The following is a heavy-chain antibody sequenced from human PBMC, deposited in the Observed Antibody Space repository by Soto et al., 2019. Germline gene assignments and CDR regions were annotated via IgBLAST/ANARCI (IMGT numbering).Heavy chain of an antibody. CDR1: GFSLSSIGVA. Sequence: QITLKESGPALVKPTQTLTLTCTFSGFSLSSIGVAVGWICQPPGKALEWLALLYWNDDRRYSPSLKSRLTITKDTSKNQVVLTMTNMDPADTATYYCAHSASVPCCYYFDSWGQGTLVTVSS. CDR3: AHSASVPCCYYFDS. D-gene: IGHD1-26*01. CDR2: LYWNDDR. J-gene: IGHJ4*02. V-gene: IGHV2-5*01.